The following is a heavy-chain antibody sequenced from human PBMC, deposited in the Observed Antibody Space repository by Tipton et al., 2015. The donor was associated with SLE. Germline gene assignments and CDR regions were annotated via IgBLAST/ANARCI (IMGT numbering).Heavy chain of an antibody. CDR2: IFFTGST. CDR3: ARLCCIGAAGTGHFQL. V-gene: IGHV4-59*12. J-gene: IGHJ1*01. CDR1: GGSLSSYY. Sequence: TLSLTCTVSGGSLSSYYWSWIRQPPGKGLEWIGFIFFTGSTDYNPSLQSRVTISGDTSRNQFSLQVSSVTAADTAVYYCARLCCIGAAGTGHFQLWGQGTLVTVSS. D-gene: IGHD6-13*01.